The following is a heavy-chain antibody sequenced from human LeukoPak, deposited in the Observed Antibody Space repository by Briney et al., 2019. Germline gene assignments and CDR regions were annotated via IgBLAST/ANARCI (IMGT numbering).Heavy chain of an antibody. CDR2: INPNSGGT. D-gene: IGHD2-2*01. Sequence: ASVKVSCKASGYTFTGYYMHWVQQAPGQGLEWMGWINPNSGGTNYAQKFQGRVTMTRDTSISTAYMELSRLRSDDTAVYYCARERDKYCSSTSCSRGAFDIWGQGTMVTVSS. V-gene: IGHV1-2*02. J-gene: IGHJ3*02. CDR1: GYTFTGYY. CDR3: ARERDKYCSSTSCSRGAFDI.